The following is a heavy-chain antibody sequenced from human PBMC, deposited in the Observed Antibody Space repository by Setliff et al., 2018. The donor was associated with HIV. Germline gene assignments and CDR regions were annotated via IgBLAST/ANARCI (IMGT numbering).Heavy chain of an antibody. V-gene: IGHV4-39*07. D-gene: IGHD5-18*01. CDR1: SGSISSSIFY. Sequence: TSETLSLTCTVSSGSISSSIFYWGWIRQPPGKGLEWIGSIYYSGSTYYNPSLKSRVTISLDTSKNRFSLKLSSVTAADTAVYYCARGNGYSYGLMSAFDIWGQGTMVTVSS. J-gene: IGHJ3*02. CDR3: ARGNGYSYGLMSAFDI. CDR2: IYYSGST.